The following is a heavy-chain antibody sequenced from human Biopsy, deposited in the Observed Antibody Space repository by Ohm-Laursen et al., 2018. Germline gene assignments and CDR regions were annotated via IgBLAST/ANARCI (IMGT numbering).Heavy chain of an antibody. CDR2: ISPYNDKT. J-gene: IGHJ4*02. CDR3: ARVFCTSTTCYGLLDN. V-gene: IGHV1-18*01. CDR1: GYTFTSYD. Sequence: ATVKISCKVSGYTFTSYDISWVRQAPGQGLEWMGWISPYNDKTSYPPKLQDRVTMTADTSTNTAHMELRSLRSDDTAVYYCARVFCTSTTCYGLLDNWGQGAVVTVSS. D-gene: IGHD2/OR15-2a*01.